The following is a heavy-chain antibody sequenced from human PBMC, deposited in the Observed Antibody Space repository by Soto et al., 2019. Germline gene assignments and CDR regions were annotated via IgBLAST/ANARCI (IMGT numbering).Heavy chain of an antibody. J-gene: IGHJ5*02. D-gene: IGHD1-1*01. CDR2: ISNDGRST. CDR3: ARDGNSWNDLDL. CDR1: GFTFSSYY. Sequence: GGSLRLSCAASGFTFSSYYMDWVRQAPGKGLVWVSLISNDGRSTYYADSVKGRFTMSRDNAKNTVYLEMNSLRAEDTAVYYCARDGNSWNDLDLWGQGTLVTVSS. V-gene: IGHV3-74*01.